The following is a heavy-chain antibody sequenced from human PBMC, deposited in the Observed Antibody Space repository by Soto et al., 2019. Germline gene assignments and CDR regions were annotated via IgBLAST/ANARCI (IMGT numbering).Heavy chain of an antibody. CDR2: IYYSGST. D-gene: IGHD1-1*01. V-gene: IGHV4-59*08. J-gene: IGHJ3*02. CDR3: ARQVGIVRRATKKGAFDI. CDR1: GGSISSYY. Sequence: PSETLSLTCTVSGGSISSYYWSWIRQPPGKGLEWIGYIYYSGSTNYNPSLKSRVTISVDTSKNQFSLKLSSVTAADTAVHYCARQVGIVRRATKKGAFDIWGQGTMVTVSS.